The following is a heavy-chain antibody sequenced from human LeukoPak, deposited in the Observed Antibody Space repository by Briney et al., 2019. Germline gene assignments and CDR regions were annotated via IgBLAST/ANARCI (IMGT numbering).Heavy chain of an antibody. CDR1: GYTFTNYG. Sequence: ASVKVSCKTSGYTFTNYGISWVRQAPGLGLEWMGWISAYNGNTNYAQKVQGRVTMTTDTSTSAAYMELRSLRFDDTAVYYCARDQSVRLLQTSSTYFKHVFAIWGQGSMVTVSS. D-gene: IGHD6-13*01. CDR3: ARDQSVRLLQTSSTYFKHVFAI. J-gene: IGHJ3*02. CDR2: ISAYNGNT. V-gene: IGHV1-18*01.